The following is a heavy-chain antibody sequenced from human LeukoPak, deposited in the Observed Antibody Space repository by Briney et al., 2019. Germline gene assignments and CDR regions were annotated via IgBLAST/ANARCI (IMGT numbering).Heavy chain of an antibody. Sequence: HAGGSLRLSCAASGFTFGAYEADWVRQAPGKGLEWLSYISGRGDAKYYADSVKGRFTISRDNAKNSLFLQMNSLRAEDTAVYYCAKALTGTTNYYYGMDVWGQGTTVTVSS. CDR1: GFTFGAYE. CDR2: ISGRGDAK. CDR3: AKALTGTTNYYYGMDV. D-gene: IGHD1-20*01. J-gene: IGHJ6*02. V-gene: IGHV3-48*03.